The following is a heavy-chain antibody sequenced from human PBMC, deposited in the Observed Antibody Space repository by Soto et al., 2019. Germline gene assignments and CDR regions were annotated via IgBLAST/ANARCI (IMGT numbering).Heavy chain of an antibody. CDR2: ISAYSGNT. Sequence: QVQLVQSGAAVKKPGSSVKVSCKASGYTFTSYGIIWVRQAPGQGLEWMGWISAYSGNTKYAQKLQGRVTMTPDTATSTADMELRSLRSDDTAVYYCAREPNYFDYWGQGTLVTVSS. V-gene: IGHV1-18*01. J-gene: IGHJ4*02. CDR1: GYTFTSYG. CDR3: AREPNYFDY.